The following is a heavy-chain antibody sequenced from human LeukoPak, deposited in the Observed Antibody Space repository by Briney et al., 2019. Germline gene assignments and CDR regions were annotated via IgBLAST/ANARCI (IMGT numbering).Heavy chain of an antibody. V-gene: IGHV1-69*13. CDR3: ARDRPRSRTELVGHFDY. Sequence: SVKVSCKASGGTFSSYAISWVRQAPGQGLEWMGGVIPIFGTANYAQKFQGGVTITADESTSTAYMELSSLRSEDTAVYYCARDRPRSRTELVGHFDYWGQGTLVTVSS. CDR1: GGTFSSYA. D-gene: IGHD6-6*01. J-gene: IGHJ4*02. CDR2: VIPIFGTA.